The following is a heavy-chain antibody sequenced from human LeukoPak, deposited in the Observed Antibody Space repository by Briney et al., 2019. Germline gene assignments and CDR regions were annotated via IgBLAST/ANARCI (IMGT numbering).Heavy chain of an antibody. Sequence: PETLSLTCTVSGGSIGNYYWSWIRQPAGKGLEWIGRIYSDGSTNYNPSLMGRVTMSVDTAKNQFSLRLSSVTAADTAVYYCARDRHGYQVSDYFDLWGPGVLVTVSS. D-gene: IGHD2-2*01. V-gene: IGHV4-4*07. CDR3: ARDRHGYQVSDYFDL. CDR1: GGSIGNYY. J-gene: IGHJ4*02. CDR2: IYSDGST.